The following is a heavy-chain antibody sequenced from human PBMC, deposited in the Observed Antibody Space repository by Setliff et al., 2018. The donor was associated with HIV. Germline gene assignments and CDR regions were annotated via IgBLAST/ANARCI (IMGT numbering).Heavy chain of an antibody. CDR3: ATLDLGDIVLGNPRLFYFQH. CDR1: GFTFRSYE. CDR2: IGSSGNTI. Sequence: SLKISCAASGFTFRSYEMNWVRQAPGKGLEWVSHIGSSGNTINYADSVEGRFTVSRDNAKNSLYLQMNSLRAEDTAVYYCATLDLGDIVLGNPRLFYFQHWGQGTLVTVSS. D-gene: IGHD2-8*02. J-gene: IGHJ1*01. V-gene: IGHV3-48*03.